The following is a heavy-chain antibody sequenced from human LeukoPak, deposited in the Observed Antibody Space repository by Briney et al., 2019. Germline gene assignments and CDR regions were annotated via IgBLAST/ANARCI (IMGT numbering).Heavy chain of an antibody. CDR3: AKERDSSGYFDY. Sequence: GESLRLSCAAYGFTFTTYAMSWVRQAPGKGLEWVSGISGSGRKTYYADSVKGRFTISRDNSKNTLYLQMNSLRAEDTAVYYCAKERDSSGYFDYWGQGTLVSVSS. V-gene: IGHV3-23*01. J-gene: IGHJ4*02. CDR1: GFTFTTYA. CDR2: ISGSGRKT. D-gene: IGHD3-22*01.